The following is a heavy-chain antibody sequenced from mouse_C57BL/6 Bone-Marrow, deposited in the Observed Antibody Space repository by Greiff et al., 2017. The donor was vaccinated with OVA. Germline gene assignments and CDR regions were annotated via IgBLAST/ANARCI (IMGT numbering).Heavy chain of an antibody. V-gene: IGHV1-54*01. CDR1: GYAFTNYL. Sequence: QVQLQQSGAELVRPGTSVKVSCKASGYAFTNYLIEWVKQRPGQGLEWIGVINPGSGGTNYNEKFKGKATLTADKSSSKGYMELSSLTSEDSAVYFCARNSGYFDYWGQGTTLTVSS. CDR2: INPGSGGT. CDR3: ARNSGYFDY. J-gene: IGHJ2*01. D-gene: IGHD3-1*01.